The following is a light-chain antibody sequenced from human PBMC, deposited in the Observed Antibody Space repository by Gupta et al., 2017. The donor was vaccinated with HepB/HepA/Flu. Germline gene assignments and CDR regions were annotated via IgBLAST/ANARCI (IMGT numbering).Light chain of an antibody. Sequence: DIQMTQSPSSLSASVGDRVTITCRASQSISIYLNWYQQRPGRAPNLLISTTSTLQSGVPSRFGGSGSGTDFTLTISRLQPEDFATYYCQQSDIVPLTFGQGTKLEIK. CDR2: TTS. CDR1: QSISIY. J-gene: IGKJ1*01. V-gene: IGKV1-39*01. CDR3: QQSDIVPLT.